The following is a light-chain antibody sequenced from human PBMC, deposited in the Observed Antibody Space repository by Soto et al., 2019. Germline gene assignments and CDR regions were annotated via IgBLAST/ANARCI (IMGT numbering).Light chain of an antibody. Sequence: IFLTQSPDTLSLSPGERATLSCRPIQSVSSYLAWYQQKPGQAPRLLIYDASTRATGIPARFSGSGSGTEFTLTISSLQSEDFAVSYCQHYNNWPPWTFGQGTKVDI. CDR2: DAS. CDR3: QHYNNWPPWT. CDR1: QSVSSY. V-gene: IGKV3D-15*01. J-gene: IGKJ1*01.